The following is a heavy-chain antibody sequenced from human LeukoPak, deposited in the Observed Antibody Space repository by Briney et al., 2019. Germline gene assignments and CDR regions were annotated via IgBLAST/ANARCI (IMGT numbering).Heavy chain of an antibody. V-gene: IGHV4-30-4*05. Sequence: SIISRVTISVDTSKNQFSLKLSSVTAADTAVYYCARDRMMLLLGDWFDPWGQGTLVTVSS. CDR3: ARDRMMLLLGDWFDP. D-gene: IGHD2-15*01. J-gene: IGHJ5*02.